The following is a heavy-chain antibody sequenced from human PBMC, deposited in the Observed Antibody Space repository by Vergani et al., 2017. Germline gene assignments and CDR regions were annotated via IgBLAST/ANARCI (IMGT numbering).Heavy chain of an antibody. D-gene: IGHD3-3*01. Sequence: QVQLVQSGAEVKKPGSSVKVSCKASGGTFSSYAISWVRQAPGQGLEWMGGIIPIFGTANYAQKFQGRVTITADESTSTAYMELSSLRSEDTAVYYCARGRRFLEWLSQKHFDYWGQGTLVTVSS. CDR3: ARGRRFLEWLSQKHFDY. V-gene: IGHV1-69*01. J-gene: IGHJ4*02. CDR2: IIPIFGTA. CDR1: GGTFSSYA.